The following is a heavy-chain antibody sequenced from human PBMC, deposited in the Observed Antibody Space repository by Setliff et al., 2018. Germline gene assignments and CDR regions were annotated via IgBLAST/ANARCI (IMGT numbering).Heavy chain of an antibody. CDR3: AKEVMGLHLSGLDY. Sequence: GGSLRLSCAASGFTFSSHGMHWVRQAPGKGLGWVAFIRQDGNNKYYRDSVRGRFTISRDNSKTTLFLQMNSLRPEDTGIYYCAKEVMGLHLSGLDYWGQGNLVTVSS. J-gene: IGHJ4*02. D-gene: IGHD5-12*01. CDR1: GFTFSSHG. V-gene: IGHV3-30*02. CDR2: IRQDGNNK.